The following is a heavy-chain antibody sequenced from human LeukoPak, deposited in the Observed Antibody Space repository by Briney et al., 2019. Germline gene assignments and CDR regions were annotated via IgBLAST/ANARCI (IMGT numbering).Heavy chain of an antibody. V-gene: IGHV3-11*04. D-gene: IGHD2-15*01. CDR2: ISSSGSTI. Sequence: GGSLRLSCAASGFPFQDSGLSWVRQAPGKGLEWVSYISSSGSTIYYADSVKGRFTISRDNAKNSLYLQMNSLRAEDTAVYYCARRYCTGGSCYSGVDYWGQGTLVTVSS. J-gene: IGHJ4*02. CDR3: ARRYCTGGSCYSGVDY. CDR1: GFPFQDSG.